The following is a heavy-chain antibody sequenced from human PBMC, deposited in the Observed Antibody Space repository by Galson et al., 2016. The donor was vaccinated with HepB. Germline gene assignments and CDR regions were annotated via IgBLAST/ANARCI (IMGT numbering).Heavy chain of an antibody. Sequence: SLRLSCAASGFTFSSYSMNWVRQAPGKGLEWVSYISSSSSSIYYADSVRGRLTTSRDNAKNSLYLQMNSLRDEDTAVYYCARAYDFWSGLNYYGMDVWGQGTTVTVSS. CDR1: GFTFSSYS. CDR3: ARAYDFWSGLNYYGMDV. CDR2: ISSSSSSI. V-gene: IGHV3-48*02. D-gene: IGHD3-3*01. J-gene: IGHJ6*02.